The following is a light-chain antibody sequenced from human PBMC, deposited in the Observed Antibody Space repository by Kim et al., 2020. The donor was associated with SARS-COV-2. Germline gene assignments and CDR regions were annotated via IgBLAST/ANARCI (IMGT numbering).Light chain of an antibody. CDR1: QSVSTS. Sequence: EIVMTQSPATLSVSPGERATLSCRASQSVSTSLAWYQQKPGQAPRLLIYGASTRATGIPARFSGSGSGTEFTLTISRLQSEDFAVYYCQHYNNWPPWTFGQGTKVDIK. V-gene: IGKV3-15*01. CDR3: QHYNNWPPWT. J-gene: IGKJ1*01. CDR2: GAS.